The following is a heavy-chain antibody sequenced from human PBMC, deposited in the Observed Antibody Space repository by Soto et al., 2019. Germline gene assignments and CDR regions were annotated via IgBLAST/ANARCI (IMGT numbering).Heavy chain of an antibody. D-gene: IGHD5-12*01. J-gene: IGHJ6*02. CDR3: ARDGYTPYYGMDV. Sequence: PGGSLRLSCAASGFTFSSYSMNWVRQAPGKGLEWVSSLSSSSSYIYYADSVKGRFTISSDNAKNSLYLQMNSLGAEDTAVYYCARDGYTPYYGMDVWGQGTTVTV. CDR2: LSSSSSYI. CDR1: GFTFSSYS. V-gene: IGHV3-21*01.